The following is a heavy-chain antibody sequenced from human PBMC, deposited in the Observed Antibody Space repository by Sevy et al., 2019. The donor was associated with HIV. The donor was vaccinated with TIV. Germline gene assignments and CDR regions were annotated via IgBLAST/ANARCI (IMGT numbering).Heavy chain of an antibody. CDR2: IYYTGHI. Sequence: SETLSLTCTVSGGSITSLYWNWIRQPPGKGLEWIANIYYTGHINYNPSLKSRVTLSLVTSKNQFSLRLSSVTAADTAMYYCAGENAWGRGYSWGQGTLVTVSS. J-gene: IGHJ4*02. D-gene: IGHD1-26*01. V-gene: IGHV4-59*08. CDR1: GGSITSLY. CDR3: AGENAWGRGYS.